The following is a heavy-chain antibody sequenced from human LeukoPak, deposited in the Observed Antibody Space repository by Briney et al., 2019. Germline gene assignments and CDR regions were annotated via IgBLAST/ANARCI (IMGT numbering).Heavy chain of an antibody. V-gene: IGHV4-59*01. Sequence: SETLSLTCTVSGGSISSYYWSWIRQPPGKGLKGIGYIYYSGSTNYNPSLKSRVTISVDTSKNQFSLKLSSVTAADTAVYYCARTGTYCSSTSCYHDYWGQGTLVTVSS. J-gene: IGHJ4*02. CDR2: IYYSGST. CDR3: ARTGTYCSSTSCYHDY. D-gene: IGHD2-2*01. CDR1: GGSISSYY.